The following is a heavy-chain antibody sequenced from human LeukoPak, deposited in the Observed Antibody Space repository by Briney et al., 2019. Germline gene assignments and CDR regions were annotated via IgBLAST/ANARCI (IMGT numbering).Heavy chain of an antibody. J-gene: IGHJ6*03. Sequence: SETLSLTCTASGGSISSSSYYWGWIRQPPGKGLEWIGSIYYSGSTYYNPSLKSRVTISVDTSKNQFSLKLSSVTAADTAVYYCARDSAVTTYHYYYYMDVWGKGTTVTVSS. CDR2: IYYSGST. CDR1: GGSISSSSYY. D-gene: IGHD4-11*01. CDR3: ARDSAVTTYHYYYYMDV. V-gene: IGHV4-39*07.